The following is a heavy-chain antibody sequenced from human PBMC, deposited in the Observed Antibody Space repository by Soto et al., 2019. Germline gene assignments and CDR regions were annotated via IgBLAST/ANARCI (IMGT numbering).Heavy chain of an antibody. V-gene: IGHV3-74*01. CDR2: MNEDGGTT. CDR3: ASDLSGRADV. D-gene: IGHD3-10*01. CDR1: GFTFSSYL. Sequence: PGGSLRLSCAASGFTFSSYLMHWVRQAPGKGLVWVSRMNEDGGTTDYADSVKGRFTISRDNAKNTLYLQMNSLRVEDTAVYYCASDLSGRADVWGQGTTVTV. J-gene: IGHJ6*02.